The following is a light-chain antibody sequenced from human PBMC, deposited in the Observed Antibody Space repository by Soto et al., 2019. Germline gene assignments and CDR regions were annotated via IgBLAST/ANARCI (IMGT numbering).Light chain of an antibody. CDR1: SSDVGSYNL. J-gene: IGLJ1*01. CDR2: EGS. Sequence: QSAMTQPASVSGSPGLSITMSCTGTSSDVGSYNLVSWYQQHPGKAPKLMIYEGSKRPSGVSNRFSGSKSGNTASLTISGLQAEDEADYYCCSYAGSSTFYVFGTGTKLTVL. CDR3: CSYAGSSTFYV. V-gene: IGLV2-23*01.